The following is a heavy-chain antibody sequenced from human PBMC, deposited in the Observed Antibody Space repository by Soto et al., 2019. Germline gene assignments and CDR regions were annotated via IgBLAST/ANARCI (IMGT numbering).Heavy chain of an antibody. V-gene: IGHV4-31*03. Sequence: QVQLQESGPGLVKPSQTLSLTCTVSGGSISSGGYYWSWIRQHPGKGLEWIGYIYYSGSTYYNPSLKSRVTISVDTSKNQFSLKLSSVTAADTAVYYCARGRITYPVTTPFDYWGQGTLVTVSS. CDR3: ARGRITYPVTTPFDY. CDR2: IYYSGST. CDR1: GGSISSGGYY. J-gene: IGHJ4*02. D-gene: IGHD4-17*01.